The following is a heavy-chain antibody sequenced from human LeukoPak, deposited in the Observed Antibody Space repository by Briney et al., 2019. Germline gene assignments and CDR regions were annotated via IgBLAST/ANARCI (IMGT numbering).Heavy chain of an antibody. CDR3: ARGRISVEMAAILQDDY. D-gene: IGHD5-24*01. Sequence: GRSLRLSCAASGFTFSAYAMHWVRQAPGKGLEWVAVISYDGTNKYYADSVEGRFTISRDNSKNTLYLQMNSLRADDTAVYYCARGRISVEMAAILQDDYWGQGTLVTVSS. J-gene: IGHJ4*02. CDR2: ISYDGTNK. CDR1: GFTFSAYA. V-gene: IGHV3-30-3*01.